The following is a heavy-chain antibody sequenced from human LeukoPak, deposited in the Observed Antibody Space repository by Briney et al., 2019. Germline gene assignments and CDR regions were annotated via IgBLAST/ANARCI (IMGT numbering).Heavy chain of an antibody. CDR3: ARDIGYCSSSSCLRNWFDP. J-gene: IGHJ5*02. CDR2: ISTNNGNT. V-gene: IGHV1-18*01. Sequence: GASVKVSCKASGYTFTSYGISWVRQAPGQGLEWMGWISTNNGNTNYAQKLQGRVTMTTDTSTGTIYMELRSLRSDDTAVYYCARDIGYCSSSSCLRNWFDPWGQGTLVTVSS. D-gene: IGHD2-2*01. CDR1: GYTFTSYG.